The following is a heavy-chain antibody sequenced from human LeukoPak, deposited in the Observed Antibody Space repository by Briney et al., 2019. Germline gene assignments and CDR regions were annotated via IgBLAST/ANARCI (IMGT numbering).Heavy chain of an antibody. CDR3: ARETVLMVVIDAFDI. CDR2: IYHSGST. V-gene: IGHV4-38-2*02. J-gene: IGHJ3*02. Sequence: SETLSPTCTVSGYSISSGYYWGWIRQPPGKGLEWIGSIYHSGSTYYNPSLKSRVTISVDTSKNQFSLKLSSVTAADTAVYYCARETVLMVVIDAFDIWGQGTMVTVSS. D-gene: IGHD2-8*01. CDR1: GYSISSGYY.